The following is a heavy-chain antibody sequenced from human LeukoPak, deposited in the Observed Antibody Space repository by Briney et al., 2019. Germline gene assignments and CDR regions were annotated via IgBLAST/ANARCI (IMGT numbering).Heavy chain of an antibody. CDR1: GFTFSIYV. CDR2: ISYDGSNE. D-gene: IGHD3-10*01. V-gene: IGHV3-30*04. J-gene: IGHJ4*02. Sequence: GGSLRLSCAASGFTFSIYVMHGVRQSPGKGLEWVALISYDGSNEYYADSVKGRFTISRDNSKNTLYLQMNSLRAEDTAVYYCAQDKGVFYFDYWGQGNLVTVSS. CDR3: AQDKGVFYFDY.